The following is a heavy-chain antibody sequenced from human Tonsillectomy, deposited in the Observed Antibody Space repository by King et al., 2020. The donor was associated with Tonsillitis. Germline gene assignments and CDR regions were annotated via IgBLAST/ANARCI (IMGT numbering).Heavy chain of an antibody. CDR3: ARSSGSYSSYFYYGMDV. J-gene: IGHJ6*02. V-gene: IGHV3-74*01. Sequence: EVQLVESGGGLVQPGGSLRLSCAASGFTFSSYWMHWVRQAPGKGLVWVSRINSDGSSTSYADSVKGRFTISRDNAKNTLYLQMNSLRAEDTAVYYCARSSGSYSSYFYYGMDVWGQGTTGTVSS. D-gene: IGHD1-26*01. CDR2: INSDGSST. CDR1: GFTFSSYW.